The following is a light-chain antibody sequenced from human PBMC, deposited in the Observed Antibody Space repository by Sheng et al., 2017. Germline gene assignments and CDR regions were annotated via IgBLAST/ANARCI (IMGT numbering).Light chain of an antibody. CDR3: QAWDTNTGV. J-gene: IGLJ3*02. Sequence: SYELTQPPSVSVSPGQTASITCSGDKLGDKYACWYQQKPGQSPVLLIYQDSKRPSGIPDRFSGSNSGNTATLTISGTQAMDEADYYCQAWDTNTGVFGGGTKLTVL. V-gene: IGLV3-1*01. CDR2: QDS. CDR1: KLGDKY.